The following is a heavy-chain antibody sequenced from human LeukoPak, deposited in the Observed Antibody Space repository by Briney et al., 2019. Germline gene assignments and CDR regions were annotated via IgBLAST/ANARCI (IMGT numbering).Heavy chain of an antibody. J-gene: IGHJ4*02. CDR2: INHSGST. D-gene: IGHD2-2*02. CDR3: AGPLGYCSSTSCYTGPFDY. CDR1: GGSFSGYY. Sequence: SETLSLTCAVYGGSFSGYYWSWIRQPPGKGLEWIGEINHSGSTNYNPSLKSRVTISVDTSKNQFSLKLSSVTAADTAVYYCAGPLGYCSSTSCYTGPFDYWGQGTLVTVSS. V-gene: IGHV4-34*01.